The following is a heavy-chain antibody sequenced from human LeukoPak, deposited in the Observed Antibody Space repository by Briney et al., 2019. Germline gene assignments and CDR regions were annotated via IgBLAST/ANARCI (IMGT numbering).Heavy chain of an antibody. V-gene: IGHV4-59*01. J-gene: IGHJ4*02. CDR1: GDSISSYF. CDR3: ATSGGFNSPRHY. CDR2: VCYNGTT. D-gene: IGHD3-16*01. Sequence: SEPLSLTCSVSGDSISSYFWAWIRQPPGKGLEWIGYVCYNGTTNYNPSLRNRVAISIDTSKNQFSLKLNSATAADTAVYYCATSGGFNSPRHYWGQGTLVTVSS.